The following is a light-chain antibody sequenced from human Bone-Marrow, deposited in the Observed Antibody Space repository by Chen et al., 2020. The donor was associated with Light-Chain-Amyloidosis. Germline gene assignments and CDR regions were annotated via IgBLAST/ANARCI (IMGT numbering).Light chain of an antibody. CDR1: DLPTKY. CDR3: QSADSSGTYEVI. Sequence: SYELTQPPSVSVSTGQTARITCSGDDLPTKYAYWYQQKPGQAPVLVIPRDTERPSGISERFSGSSSGTTATLTISGVQAEDEADYHCQSADSSGTYEVIFGGGTKLTVL. CDR2: RDT. V-gene: IGLV3-25*03. J-gene: IGLJ2*01.